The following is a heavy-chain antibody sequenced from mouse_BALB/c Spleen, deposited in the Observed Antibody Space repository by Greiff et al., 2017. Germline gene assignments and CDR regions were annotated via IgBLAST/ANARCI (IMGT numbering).Heavy chain of an antibody. CDR3: ASGYYGSSSWFAY. CDR2: INPNNGGT. D-gene: IGHD1-1*01. J-gene: IGHJ3*01. V-gene: IGHV1-18*01. CDR1: GYTFTDYN. Sequence: EVQLVESGPELVKPGASVKIPCKASGYTFTDYNMDWVKQSHGKSLEWIGDINPNNGGTIYNQKFKGKATLTVDKSSSTAYMELRSLTSEDTAVYYCASGYYGSSSWFAYWGQGTLVTVSA.